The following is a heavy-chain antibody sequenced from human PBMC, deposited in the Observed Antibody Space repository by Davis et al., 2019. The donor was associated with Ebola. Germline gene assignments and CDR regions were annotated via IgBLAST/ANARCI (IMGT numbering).Heavy chain of an antibody. CDR2: INAGNGNT. J-gene: IGHJ6*04. CDR1: GYTFTSYA. CDR3: AREGRLIAAAGTIYYYYGMDV. V-gene: IGHV1-3*01. Sequence: ASVKVSCKASGYTFTSYAMHWVRQAPGQRLEWMGWINAGNGNTKYSQKFQGRVTITRDTSASTAYMELSRLTSDDTAVYYCAREGRLIAAAGTIYYYYGMDVWGKGTTVTVSS. D-gene: IGHD6-13*01.